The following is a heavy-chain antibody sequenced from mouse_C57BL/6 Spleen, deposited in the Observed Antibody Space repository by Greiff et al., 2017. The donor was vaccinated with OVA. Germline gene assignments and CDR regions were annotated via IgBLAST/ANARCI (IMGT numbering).Heavy chain of an antibody. Sequence: VMLVESGAELVKPGASVKISCKASGYAFSSYWMNWVKQRPGKGLEWIGQIYPGDGDTNYNGKFKGKATLTADKSSSTAYMQLSSLTSEDSAVYFCARDDYDGYAMDYWGQGTSVTVSS. D-gene: IGHD2-4*01. V-gene: IGHV1-80*01. CDR2: IYPGDGDT. CDR1: GYAFSSYW. CDR3: ARDDYDGYAMDY. J-gene: IGHJ4*01.